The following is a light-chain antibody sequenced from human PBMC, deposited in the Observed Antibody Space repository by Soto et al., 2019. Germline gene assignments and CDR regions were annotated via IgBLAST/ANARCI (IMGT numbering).Light chain of an antibody. CDR1: ETVSSYY. CDR2: GAS. CDR3: HQYGRSPWT. Sequence: EIVLTQSPGTLSLSEGERATLSCRTSETVSSYYLAWYQQKPGQAPRLLIYGASNRATGIPDAFSGSGSGTDFTLTISRLEPEDFAVYYCHQYGRSPWTFGQGTKVEI. V-gene: IGKV3-20*01. J-gene: IGKJ1*01.